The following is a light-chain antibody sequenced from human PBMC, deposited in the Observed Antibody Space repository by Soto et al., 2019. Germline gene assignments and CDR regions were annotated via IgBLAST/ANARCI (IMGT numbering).Light chain of an antibody. J-gene: IGLJ1*01. CDR1: SSDVGSYNL. CDR2: EVS. Sequence: QSVLTQPASVSGSPGQPITISCTGTSSDVGSYNLVSWYQQHPGKAPKLMIYEVSKRPSGVSNRFSGSKSGNTASLTISGLQAEDEADYYCCSYAGSSTYVFGTRTTVTV. V-gene: IGLV2-23*02. CDR3: CSYAGSSTYV.